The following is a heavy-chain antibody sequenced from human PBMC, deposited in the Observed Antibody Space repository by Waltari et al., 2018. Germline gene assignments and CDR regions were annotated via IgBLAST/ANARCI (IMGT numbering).Heavy chain of an antibody. J-gene: IGHJ3*02. D-gene: IGHD1-26*01. CDR2: INHSGST. CDR1: GGSFSGYY. CDR3: ARAAVGATKGDAFDI. Sequence: QVQLQQWGAGLLKPSETLSLTCAVYGGSFSGYYWGWIRQPPGKGLEWIGEINHSGSTNYNPSLKSRVTISVDTSKNQFSLKLSSVTAADTAVYYCARAAVGATKGDAFDIWGQGTMVTVSS. V-gene: IGHV4-34*01.